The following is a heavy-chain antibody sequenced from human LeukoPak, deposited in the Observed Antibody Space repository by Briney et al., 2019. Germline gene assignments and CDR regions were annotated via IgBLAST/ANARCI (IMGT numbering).Heavy chain of an antibody. V-gene: IGHV1-2*02. J-gene: IGHJ4*02. Sequence: ASVKVSCKTSGYTFTDYYVHWVRQAPGQGLEWMGWIYSNSGATNYAQKFQGRVTMTRDTSISTAYMELSRLRSDDTAIYYCARVFLAERPLGYDYWGQGTLVTVSS. CDR1: GYTFTDYY. CDR2: IYSNSGAT. D-gene: IGHD1-1*01. CDR3: ARVFLAERPLGYDY.